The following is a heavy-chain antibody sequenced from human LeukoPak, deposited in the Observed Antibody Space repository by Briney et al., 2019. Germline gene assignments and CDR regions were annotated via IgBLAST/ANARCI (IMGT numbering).Heavy chain of an antibody. CDR2: VSYDGTNK. V-gene: IGHV3-30*18. CDR1: GFTFSTFG. D-gene: IGHD5-18*01. J-gene: IGHJ4*02. CDR3: AKARVGIQLWSAFDY. Sequence: GGSLRLSCEASGFTFSTFGMHWVRQAPGKGLEWVAVVSYDGTNKYYADSVKGRFTISRDNSKNTLDLQMNSLRPEDTAVYYCAKARVGIQLWSAFDYWGQGTLVTVSS.